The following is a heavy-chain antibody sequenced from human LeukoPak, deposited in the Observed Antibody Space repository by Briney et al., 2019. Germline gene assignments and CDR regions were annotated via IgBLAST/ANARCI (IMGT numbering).Heavy chain of an antibody. Sequence: PGGSLRLSCAASGFTVSSNYMSWVRQAPGKGLEWVSVIYRDDTTYYADSVKGRFTISRDNAKNMLYLQMNSLRDEDTAVYYCARAPYGVGYTVERDYWGQGTLVTVSS. D-gene: IGHD1-1*01. CDR3: ARAPYGVGYTVERDY. J-gene: IGHJ4*02. CDR1: GFTVSSNY. CDR2: IYRDDTT. V-gene: IGHV3-53*01.